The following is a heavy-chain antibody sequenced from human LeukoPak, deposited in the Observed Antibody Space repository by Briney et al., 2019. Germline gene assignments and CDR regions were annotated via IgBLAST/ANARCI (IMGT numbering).Heavy chain of an antibody. Sequence: ASVKVSCKASGYTFTGYYMHWVRQAPGQGLESMGWINPNSGGTNYAEKFQGRVTMTRDTSISTAYVELSRLRSDDTAVYYCARGAPFRFLEGFNGFGPWGQGTLVTVSS. J-gene: IGHJ5*02. CDR1: GYTFTGYY. V-gene: IGHV1-2*02. CDR3: ARGAPFRFLEGFNGFGP. CDR2: INPNSGGT. D-gene: IGHD3-3*01.